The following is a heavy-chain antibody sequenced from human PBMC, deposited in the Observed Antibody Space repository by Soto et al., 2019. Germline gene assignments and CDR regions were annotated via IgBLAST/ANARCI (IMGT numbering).Heavy chain of an antibody. D-gene: IGHD1-1*01. V-gene: IGHV4-34*01. CDR1: GGFVSSGSYY. J-gene: IGHJ3*02. CDR2: MSHSGGT. Sequence: QVQLQQWGAGLLKASETLSLTCAVYGGFVSSGSYYWSGIRQPPGKGLEWIGEMSHSGGTHFNPSLKSRVTISVDTSKNQFSLRMSSVTAADTALYYCARVERGTVTTVVDAFDIWGPGTMVTVSS. CDR3: ARVERGTVTTVVDAFDI.